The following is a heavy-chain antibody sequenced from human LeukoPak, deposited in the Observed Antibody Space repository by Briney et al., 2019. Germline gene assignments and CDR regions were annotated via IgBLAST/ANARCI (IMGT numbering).Heavy chain of an antibody. V-gene: IGHV3-48*03. CDR2: ISSSGSTI. Sequence: GGSLRLSCAASGFTFSSYEMDWVRQAPGKGLEWVSYISSSGSTIYYADSVKGRFTISRDNAKNSLYLQMNSLRAEDTAVYYCARGYGDYNWYFDLWGRGTLVTVSS. D-gene: IGHD4-17*01. CDR1: GFTFSSYE. J-gene: IGHJ2*01. CDR3: ARGYGDYNWYFDL.